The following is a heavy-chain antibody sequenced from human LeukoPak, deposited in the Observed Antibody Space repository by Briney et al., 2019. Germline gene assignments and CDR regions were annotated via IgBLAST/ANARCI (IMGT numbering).Heavy chain of an antibody. CDR3: ARSAESSSWVEFDY. V-gene: IGHV1-2*02. D-gene: IGHD6-13*01. CDR2: INPNSGGT. J-gene: IGHJ4*02. CDR1: GYTFTSYG. Sequence: RASVKVSCKASGYTFTSYGISWVRQAPGQGLEWMGWINPNSGGTNYAQKFQVRGTMTRDTSISTAYMELSRLRSDDTAVYYCARSAESSSWVEFDYWGQGTLVTVSS.